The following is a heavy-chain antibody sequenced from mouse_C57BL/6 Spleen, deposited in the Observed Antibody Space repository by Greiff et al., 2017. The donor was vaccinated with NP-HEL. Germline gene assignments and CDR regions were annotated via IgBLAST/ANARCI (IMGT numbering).Heavy chain of an antibody. J-gene: IGHJ2*01. CDR2: IDPETGGT. D-gene: IGHD1-1*01. Sequence: VQLQQSGAELVRPGASVTLSCKASGYTFTDYEMHWVKQTPVHGLEWIGAIDPETGGTAYNQKFKGKAILTADKSSSTAYMELRSLTSEDSAVYYCTTITTVVATSDYWGQGTTLTVSS. CDR3: TTITTVVATSDY. V-gene: IGHV1-15*01. CDR1: GYTFTDYE.